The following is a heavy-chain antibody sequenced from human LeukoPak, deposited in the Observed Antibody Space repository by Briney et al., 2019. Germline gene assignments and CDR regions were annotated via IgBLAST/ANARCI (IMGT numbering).Heavy chain of an antibody. Sequence: AETLSLTCAVSGDSITSHSWWSWVRQPPGKGLEWIGEVHHGGASNYDPSLESRVTISVDKSKNRFSLNLRSVTAADTATYYCASHVTVLGTRGFDFWGRGTLVTVS. CDR3: ASHVTVLGTRGFDF. CDR1: GDSITSHSW. CDR2: VHHGGAS. D-gene: IGHD6-19*01. J-gene: IGHJ4*02. V-gene: IGHV4-4*02.